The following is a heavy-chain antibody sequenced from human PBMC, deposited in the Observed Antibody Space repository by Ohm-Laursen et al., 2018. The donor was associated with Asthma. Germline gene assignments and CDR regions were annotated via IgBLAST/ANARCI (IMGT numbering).Heavy chain of an antibody. V-gene: IGHV3-15*01. J-gene: IGHJ4*02. CDR3: ATDDFWSSHPTVG. Sequence: GSLRLSCTASGFGFKHVWMSWVRQAPGRGLEWVGRIKTIYFGVTTEYAAPVEGRFTISRDDSKDTLYLQMNSLRIEDTAVYFCATDDFWSSHPTVGWGQGTLVTVSS. CDR1: GFGFKHVW. CDR2: IKTIYFGVTT. D-gene: IGHD3-3*01.